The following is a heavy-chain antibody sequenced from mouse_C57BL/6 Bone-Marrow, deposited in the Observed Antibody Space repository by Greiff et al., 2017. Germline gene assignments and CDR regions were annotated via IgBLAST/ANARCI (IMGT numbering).Heavy chain of an antibody. CDR1: GYTFTSYG. J-gene: IGHJ3*01. CDR3: ARERSSGYLAY. D-gene: IGHD3-2*02. Sequence: VQLQQSGAELARPGASVKLSCKASGYTFTSYGISWVKQRTGQGLEWIGEIYPRSGNTYYNEKFKGKATLTADKSSSTAYMELRSLTSEDSAVYFCARERSSGYLAYWGQGTLVTVSA. V-gene: IGHV1-81*01. CDR2: IYPRSGNT.